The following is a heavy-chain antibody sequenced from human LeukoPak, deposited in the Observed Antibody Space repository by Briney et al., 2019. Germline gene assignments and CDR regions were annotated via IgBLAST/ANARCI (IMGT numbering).Heavy chain of an antibody. CDR2: ISYDGSNK. V-gene: IGHV3-30-3*01. Sequence: GGSLRLSCAASGFTFSSYAMHWVRQAPGKGLEWVAVISYDGSNKYYADSVKGRFTISRDNSKNTLYLQMYSLRAEDTAVYYCAKDQDGYNTGLIDYWGQGTLVTVSS. D-gene: IGHD5-24*01. J-gene: IGHJ4*02. CDR3: AKDQDGYNTGLIDY. CDR1: GFTFSSYA.